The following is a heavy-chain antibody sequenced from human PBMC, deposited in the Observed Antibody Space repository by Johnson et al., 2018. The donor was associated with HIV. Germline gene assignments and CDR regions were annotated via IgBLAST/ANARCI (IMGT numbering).Heavy chain of an antibody. Sequence: VQLVESGGGVVRPGGSLRLSCEASGFTYDDYGMSWVRQAPGKGLEWVSGINWNGGRTGYADSVKGRFTISRDNSKNTLYLQMNSLRGDDTAVYYCASSGYGDYSHLFDIWGQGTMVTVSS. CDR2: INWNGGRT. D-gene: IGHD4-17*01. J-gene: IGHJ3*02. CDR1: GFTYDDYG. CDR3: ASSGYGDYSHLFDI. V-gene: IGHV3-20*04.